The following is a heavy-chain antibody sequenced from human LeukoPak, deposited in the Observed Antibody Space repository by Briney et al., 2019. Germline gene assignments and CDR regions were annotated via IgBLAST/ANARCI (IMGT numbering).Heavy chain of an antibody. D-gene: IGHD2-2*01. V-gene: IGHV1-2*04. CDR3: ARSPGCSSNACHGKIWDY. CDR2: IDPNSGGT. J-gene: IGHJ4*02. CDR1: GYTFTGYY. Sequence: ASVKVSCKASGYTFTGYYLHWVRQAPGQGLEWMGWIDPNSGGTNYAQKFQGWGTMTRDTSISTAYMELSRLRSDDTAVYYCARSPGCSSNACHGKIWDYWGQGTLVTVSS.